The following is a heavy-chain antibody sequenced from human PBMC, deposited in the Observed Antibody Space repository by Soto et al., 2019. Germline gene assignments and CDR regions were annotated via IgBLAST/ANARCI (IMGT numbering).Heavy chain of an antibody. J-gene: IGHJ5*02. D-gene: IGHD3-16*01. CDR2: ISYSSSTT. V-gene: IGHV3-48*01. CDR1: GFTFSSYS. Sequence: EVQLVESGGGLVQPGGSLRLSCAASGFTFSSYSMNWVRQAAGKGLEWVSYISYSSSTTYYADSVEGRFTISRYNAKNSMYLIMNSLRAEDTAVYYCASSWGFPPWGQGTLVTVSS. CDR3: ASSWGFPP.